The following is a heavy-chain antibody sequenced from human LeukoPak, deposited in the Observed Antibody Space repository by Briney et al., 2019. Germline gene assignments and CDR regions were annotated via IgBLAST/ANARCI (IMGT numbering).Heavy chain of an antibody. Sequence: GGSLRLSCAPSGFIFRTYAMSWVRQTPGKGLEWVAAISGSDPGTYHAPSVRGRFTISRDNSKNTLYLQMNSLRAEDTAVYYCAKVPEDYWGQGTLVTVSS. J-gene: IGHJ4*02. CDR1: GFIFRTYA. CDR2: ISGSDPGT. CDR3: AKVPEDY. V-gene: IGHV3-23*01.